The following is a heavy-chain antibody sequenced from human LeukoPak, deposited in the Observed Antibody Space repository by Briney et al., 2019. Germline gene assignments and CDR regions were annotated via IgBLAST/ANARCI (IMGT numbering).Heavy chain of an antibody. CDR1: GGSISSYY. D-gene: IGHD1-14*01. J-gene: IGHJ4*02. V-gene: IGHV4-59*01. CDR2: ISYTWTT. CDR3: AGFSSRTNYCHDY. Sequence: PSETLSLTCTVSGGSISSYYWGWIRQPPGKGLEWVGYISYTWTTNYNPSLKSRVTIAVDTSKNQFSLKLNSVTAADTAVYYCAGFSSRTNYCHDYWGQGTLVTVSS.